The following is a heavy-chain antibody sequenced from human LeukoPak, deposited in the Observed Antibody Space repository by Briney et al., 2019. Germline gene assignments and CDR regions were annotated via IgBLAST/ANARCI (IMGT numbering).Heavy chain of an antibody. V-gene: IGHV5-51*01. J-gene: IGHJ3*02. Sequence: GESLKISCKGSGYSFTSYWIGWVRQMPGKGLEWMGIIYPGDSDTRYSPSFQGQVTISADKSISTAYLQWSSLKASDTAMYYCARALSEPLFDDAFDIWGQGTMVTVSS. CDR1: GYSFTSYW. CDR2: IYPGDSDT. CDR3: ARALSEPLFDDAFDI. D-gene: IGHD2-21*01.